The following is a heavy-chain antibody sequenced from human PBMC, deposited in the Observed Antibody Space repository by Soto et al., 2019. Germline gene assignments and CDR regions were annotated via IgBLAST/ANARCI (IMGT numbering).Heavy chain of an antibody. Sequence: QVQLVESGGGVVQSGRSLRLSCAASGFTFSSYGMHWVRQAPGKGLEWVAVISYDGSNKYYADSVKGRFTISRDNSKNTLYLQMNSLRAEDTAVYYCAKDSSATDGYFDYWGQGTLVTVSS. J-gene: IGHJ4*02. D-gene: IGHD6-13*01. V-gene: IGHV3-30*18. CDR3: AKDSSATDGYFDY. CDR1: GFTFSSYG. CDR2: ISYDGSNK.